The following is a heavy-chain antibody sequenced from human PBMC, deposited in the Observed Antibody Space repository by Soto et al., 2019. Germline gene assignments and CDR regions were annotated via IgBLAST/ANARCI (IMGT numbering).Heavy chain of an antibody. CDR3: AKELAYCGGDCYPAPNFYYGMDV. J-gene: IGHJ6*02. V-gene: IGHV3-23*01. Sequence: GGSLRLSCAASGFIFSSYAMSWVRQAPGKGLEWVSTISGSGGSTYYADSVKGRFTISRDNSKNTLYLQMNSLRAEDTAVYFCAKELAYCGGDCYPAPNFYYGMDVWGQGTTVTVSS. CDR2: ISGSGGST. CDR1: GFIFSSYA. D-gene: IGHD2-21*02.